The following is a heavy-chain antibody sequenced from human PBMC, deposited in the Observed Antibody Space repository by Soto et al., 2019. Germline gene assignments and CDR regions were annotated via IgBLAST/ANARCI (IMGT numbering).Heavy chain of an antibody. D-gene: IGHD1-26*01. Sequence: QVQLVQSGAEVKKPGSSVKVSCKASGGTFSSYAISWVRQAPGQGLEWMGGIIPIFGTANYAQKFQGRVTITADISTSTAYMGRGSLRSGDTAVYYCAREGGVGATTGWDWGQGTLVTVSS. CDR1: GGTFSSYA. CDR2: IIPIFGTA. V-gene: IGHV1-69*06. J-gene: IGHJ4*02. CDR3: AREGGVGATTGWD.